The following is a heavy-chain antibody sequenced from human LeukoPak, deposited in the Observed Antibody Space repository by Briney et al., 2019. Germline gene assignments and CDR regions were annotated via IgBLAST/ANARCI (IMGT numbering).Heavy chain of an antibody. CDR1: GFTFSSYS. CDR2: ISSSSSYI. D-gene: IGHD3-3*01. Sequence: GGSLRLSCAASGFTFSSYSMNWVRQAPGKGLEWVSSISSSSSYIYYADSVKGRFTISRDNAKNSLYLQMNSLRAGDTAVYYCARDRSITIFGVPDADDAFDIWGQGTMVTVSS. J-gene: IGHJ3*02. CDR3: ARDRSITIFGVPDADDAFDI. V-gene: IGHV3-21*01.